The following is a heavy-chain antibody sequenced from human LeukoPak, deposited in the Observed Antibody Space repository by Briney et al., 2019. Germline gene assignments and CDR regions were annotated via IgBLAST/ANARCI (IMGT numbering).Heavy chain of an antibody. CDR1: GFSVSDDY. CDR2: IYSGGSI. D-gene: IGHD2-2*01. Sequence: PGGSLRLSCAASGFSVSDDYMSWVRQAPGKGLEWVSIIYSGGSIDYSDSVKSRFTISRDKSKNTLFLQMISLRAEDTAVYYCASGGYCTSISCYGSWGQGTLVTVSS. V-gene: IGHV3-66*01. J-gene: IGHJ5*02. CDR3: ASGGYCTSISCYGS.